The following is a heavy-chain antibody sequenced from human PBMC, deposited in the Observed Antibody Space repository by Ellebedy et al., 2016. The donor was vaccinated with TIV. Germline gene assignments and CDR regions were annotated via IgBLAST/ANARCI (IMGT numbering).Heavy chain of an antibody. CDR2: IYYSGST. CDR3: ARTYGSSPTMAY. J-gene: IGHJ4*02. V-gene: IGHV4-59*08. D-gene: IGHD4-17*01. Sequence: MPSETLSLTCTVSGGSISSYYWSWIWQPPGKGLEWIGYIYYSGSTNYNPALKSRDTISVDTSKNQFSLKLSSVTAADTAVYYCARTYGSSPTMAYWGQGTLVTVSS. CDR1: GGSISSYY.